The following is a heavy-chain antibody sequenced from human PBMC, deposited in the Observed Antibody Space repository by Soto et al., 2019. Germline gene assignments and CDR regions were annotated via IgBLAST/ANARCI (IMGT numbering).Heavy chain of an antibody. J-gene: IGHJ4*02. CDR1: GYTFTGYY. CDR3: ARNDYGGNSYFDY. CDR2: INPNSGGT. V-gene: IGHV1-2*02. Sequence: ASVKVSCKASGYTFTGYYMHWVRQAPGQGLEWMGWINPNSGGTNYAQKFQGRVTMTRDTSISTAYMELSRLRSDDTAGYYCARNDYGGNSYFDYWGQGTLVTVSS. D-gene: IGHD4-17*01.